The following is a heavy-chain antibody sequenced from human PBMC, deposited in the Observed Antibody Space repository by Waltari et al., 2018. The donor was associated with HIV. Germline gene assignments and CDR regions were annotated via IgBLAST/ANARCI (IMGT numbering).Heavy chain of an antibody. J-gene: IGHJ6*02. CDR2: SNPDSGGT. CDR1: GYTFTGYY. Sequence: QVQLVQSGAEVKKPGASVKVYCKASGYTFTGYYMNWVRQAPGQGREWMGWSNPDSGGTNYAQKFQGRVTMTRDTSISTAYMELSRLRSDDTAVYYCARGPVGAHYYYYGMDVWGQGTTVTVSS. CDR3: ARGPVGAHYYYYGMDV. D-gene: IGHD1-26*01. V-gene: IGHV1-2*02.